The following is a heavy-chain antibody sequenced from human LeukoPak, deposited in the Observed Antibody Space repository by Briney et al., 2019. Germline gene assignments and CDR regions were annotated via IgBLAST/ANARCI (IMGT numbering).Heavy chain of an antibody. CDR3: AREREGVDTANRVWYYYYMDV. CDR1: GYTFTSYY. V-gene: IGHV1-46*01. D-gene: IGHD5-18*01. J-gene: IGHJ6*03. CDR2: INPSGGST. Sequence: GASVKVSCKASGYTFTSYYMHWVRQAPGQGLEWMGIINPSGGSTSYAQKFQGRVTMTRDTSTSTVYMELSSLRSEDTAVYYCAREREGVDTANRVWYYYYMDVWGKGTTVTVSS.